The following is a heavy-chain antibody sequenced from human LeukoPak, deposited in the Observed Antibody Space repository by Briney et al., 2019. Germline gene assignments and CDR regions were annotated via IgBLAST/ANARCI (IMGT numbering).Heavy chain of an antibody. D-gene: IGHD4-17*01. CDR1: GGSFSGYY. Sequence: PSETLSLTCAVYGGSFSGYYWSWIRQPPGKGLEWIGEINHSGSTNYNPSLKSRVTISVDTSKNQFSLKLSSVTAADTAVYYCARDPMRLRGGYWGQGTLVTVSS. CDR2: INHSGST. V-gene: IGHV4-34*01. J-gene: IGHJ4*02. CDR3: ARDPMRLRGGY.